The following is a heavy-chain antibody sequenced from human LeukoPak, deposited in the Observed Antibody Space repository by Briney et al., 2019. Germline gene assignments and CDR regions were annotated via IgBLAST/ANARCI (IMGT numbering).Heavy chain of an antibody. D-gene: IGHD2-15*01. CDR1: GGTFSSYA. Sequence: GASVKVSCKASGGTFSSYAISWVRQAPGQGLEWMGRIIPIFGTANCAQKSQGRVTITTDESTSTAYMELSSLRSEDTAVYYCARGACSGGSCRDYWGQGTLVTVSS. CDR2: IIPIFGTA. CDR3: ARGACSGGSCRDY. J-gene: IGHJ4*02. V-gene: IGHV1-69*05.